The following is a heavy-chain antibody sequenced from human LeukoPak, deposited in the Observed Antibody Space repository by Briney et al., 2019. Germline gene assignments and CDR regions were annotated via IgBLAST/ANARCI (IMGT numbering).Heavy chain of an antibody. CDR1: GFSFSDYY. J-gene: IGHJ4*02. D-gene: IGHD6-13*01. CDR3: TRISIRITAPGGDY. Sequence: AGTLSLSCAASGFSFSDYYMSWIRQGPRQGMEWIAHISSSSTYTNYADSVRGRFTISRADPKKSLSLQMNSLRPEHPAVYYCTRISIRITAPGGDYWGQGTLVTVSS. V-gene: IGHV3-11*03. CDR2: ISSSSTYT.